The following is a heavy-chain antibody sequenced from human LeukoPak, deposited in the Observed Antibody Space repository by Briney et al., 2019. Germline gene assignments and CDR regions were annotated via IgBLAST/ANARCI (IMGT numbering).Heavy chain of an antibody. CDR1: GFTFSSYG. Sequence: PGGSLRLSCAASGFTFSSYGMSWVRQAPGKGLEWVSGISGSGGSTYYADSVKGRFIISRDNSKNTLYLQMNSLRAEDTAVYYCAKDLHYGSADYWGQGTLVTVSS. D-gene: IGHD3-10*01. CDR2: ISGSGGST. J-gene: IGHJ4*02. CDR3: AKDLHYGSADY. V-gene: IGHV3-23*01.